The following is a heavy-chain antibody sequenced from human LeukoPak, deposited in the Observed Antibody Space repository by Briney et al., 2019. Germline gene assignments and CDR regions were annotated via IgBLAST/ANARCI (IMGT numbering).Heavy chain of an antibody. CDR2: INSDESIT. J-gene: IGHJ4*02. Sequence: GGSLRLSCAASGFTFSDYWMHWVRQAPGEGLVWVSRINSDESITTYADSVKGRFTISRDNAKNTLYLQMNSLRAEDTAVYYCVRGYTFDTGSFDYWGQGALVTVSS. V-gene: IGHV3-74*03. D-gene: IGHD5-18*01. CDR3: VRGYTFDTGSFDY. CDR1: GFTFSDYW.